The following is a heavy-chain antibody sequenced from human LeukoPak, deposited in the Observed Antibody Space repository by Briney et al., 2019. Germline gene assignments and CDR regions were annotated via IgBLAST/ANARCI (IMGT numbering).Heavy chain of an antibody. V-gene: IGHV5-51*01. J-gene: IGHJ5*02. D-gene: IGHD2-15*01. CDR1: GYSFTSYW. Sequence: GESLQISCQGSGYSFTSYWIGWVRQMPGKGPEWMGIIYPGDSDTRYSPSFQGQVTISADKSISTAYLQWSSLKASDTAMYYCAVVAPSSDWFDPWGQGTLVTVSS. CDR3: AVVAPSSDWFDP. CDR2: IYPGDSDT.